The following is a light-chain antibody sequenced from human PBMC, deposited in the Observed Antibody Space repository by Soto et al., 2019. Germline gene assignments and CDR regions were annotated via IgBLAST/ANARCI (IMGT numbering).Light chain of an antibody. Sequence: VLTKSPATLSLSPGERATLSCRASQSVTSSLAWFQQKPGQAPRLLIYDVSVRATGIPARFSGSGSGTDFTLTISSLDPEDFAVYYCQQRTSWHTFGGGTKVDIK. CDR3: QQRTSWHT. CDR1: QSVTSS. CDR2: DVS. J-gene: IGKJ4*01. V-gene: IGKV3-11*01.